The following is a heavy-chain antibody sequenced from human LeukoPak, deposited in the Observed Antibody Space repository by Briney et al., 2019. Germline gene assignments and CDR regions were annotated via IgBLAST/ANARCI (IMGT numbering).Heavy chain of an antibody. CDR2: IYYSGST. CDR3: ARQGDGGRAFDY. CDR1: GGSISSSSYY. Sequence: SETLSVTCTASGGSISSSSYYWGWIRQPPGKGLKWIGTIYYSGSTYYNPSLKSRVSISVDTPKNQFSLRLTSVTATDTAVYYCARQGDGGRAFDYWGQGILVTVSS. V-gene: IGHV4-39*01. J-gene: IGHJ4*02. D-gene: IGHD4-23*01.